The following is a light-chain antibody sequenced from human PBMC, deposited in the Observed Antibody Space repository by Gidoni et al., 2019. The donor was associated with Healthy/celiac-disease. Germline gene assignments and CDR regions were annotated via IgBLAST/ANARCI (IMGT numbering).Light chain of an antibody. V-gene: IGKV3-15*01. CDR3: QQYNNWPYT. CDR1: QSVSSN. Sequence: EIVMTQSPANLSVSPGERATLSCRASQSVSSNLAWYQQKPGQAPRLRIYGASTRSTGIPARFSCSVSGTEFTLTLSSLQSEDFAVYYCQQYNNWPYTFGQGTKLEIK. CDR2: GAS. J-gene: IGKJ2*01.